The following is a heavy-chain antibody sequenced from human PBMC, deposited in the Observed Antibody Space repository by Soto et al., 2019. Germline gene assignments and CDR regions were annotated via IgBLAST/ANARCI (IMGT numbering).Heavy chain of an antibody. Sequence: GGSLRLSCTASGFTFGDYAMSWFRQAPGKGLEWVGFIRSKAYGGTTEYAASVKGRFSISRDDSKSIAYLQMNSLKTEDTAVYYCTRDLLLGYCSSTSCHWFDYWGQGTLVTVSS. V-gene: IGHV3-49*03. J-gene: IGHJ4*02. CDR2: IRSKAYGGTT. CDR3: TRDLLLGYCSSTSCHWFDY. CDR1: GFTFGDYA. D-gene: IGHD2-2*01.